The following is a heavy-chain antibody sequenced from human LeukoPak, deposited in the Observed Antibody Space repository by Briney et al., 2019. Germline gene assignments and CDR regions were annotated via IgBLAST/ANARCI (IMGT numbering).Heavy chain of an antibody. CDR2: IGISSNKI. Sequence: GGSLRLSCAASGFTLRSYTMNWVRQAPGKGLEWASSIGISSNKIYYADSVKGRFTISRDNSKNTLYLQMNSLRAEDTAVYYCARSYSSTPQYYYYYYMDVWGKGTTVTVSS. CDR3: ARSYSSTPQYYYYYYMDV. D-gene: IGHD6-13*01. J-gene: IGHJ6*03. V-gene: IGHV3-21*01. CDR1: GFTLRSYT.